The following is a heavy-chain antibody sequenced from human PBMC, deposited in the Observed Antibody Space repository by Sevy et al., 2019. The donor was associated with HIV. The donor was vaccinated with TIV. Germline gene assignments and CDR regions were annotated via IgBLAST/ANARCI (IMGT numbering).Heavy chain of an antibody. V-gene: IGHV3-30*02. D-gene: IGHD6-13*01. CDR2: IRYDGSGK. Sequence: GGSLRLSCTASGFTFSNFGMHWVRQVPGKGLEWVTFIRYDGSGKYYAASVKGRFTISRDDSKNTLYLQMDSLRAEDTAIYYCAKDLAGPGRRYFDYWGQGTLVTVSS. J-gene: IGHJ4*02. CDR3: AKDLAGPGRRYFDY. CDR1: GFTFSNFG.